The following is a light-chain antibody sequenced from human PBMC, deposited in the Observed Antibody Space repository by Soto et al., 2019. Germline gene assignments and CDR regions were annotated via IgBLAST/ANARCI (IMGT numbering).Light chain of an antibody. CDR3: QQLHSYPVT. V-gene: IGKV1-39*01. CDR1: QTISIF. Sequence: IQMTQSPSSLSASVGDRVTITCRASQTISIFLNWYQQKPGKAPKLLIYGASTLQGGVPSRFSGSGSGTDFTLTISSLQPEDSATYYCQQLHSYPVTFGHGTRLEIK. CDR2: GAS. J-gene: IGKJ5*01.